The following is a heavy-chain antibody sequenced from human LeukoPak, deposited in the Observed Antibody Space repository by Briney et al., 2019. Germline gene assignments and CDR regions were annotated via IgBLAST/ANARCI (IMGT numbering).Heavy chain of an antibody. V-gene: IGHV3-48*04. Sequence: PGGPLRLSCAGSGFSFSNYRMYWGHQAPGKGLGFVSLISSGGSNKYYADSVKGRFTISRENAKISLYLQMNSLRAEYTAVYYCARLVRYGMDVWGQGTTVTVSS. D-gene: IGHD6-6*01. CDR1: GFSFSNYR. CDR2: ISSGGSNK. CDR3: ARLVRYGMDV. J-gene: IGHJ6*02.